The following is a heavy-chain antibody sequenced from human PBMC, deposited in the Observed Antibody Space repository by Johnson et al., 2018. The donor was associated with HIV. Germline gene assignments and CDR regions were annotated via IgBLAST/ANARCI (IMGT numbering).Heavy chain of an antibody. CDR3: ARSRERGDAFDI. Sequence: QVQLVESGGGVVQPGRSLRLSCAASGFTFSSYGMHWVRQAPGKGLEWVAVISYDGSNKYYADSVTGRFTISRDNAKNSLYRQMNSLRAGDTAVYYCARSRERGDAFDIWGQGTMVTVSS. D-gene: IGHD1-26*01. V-gene: IGHV3-30*03. J-gene: IGHJ3*02. CDR2: ISYDGSNK. CDR1: GFTFSSYG.